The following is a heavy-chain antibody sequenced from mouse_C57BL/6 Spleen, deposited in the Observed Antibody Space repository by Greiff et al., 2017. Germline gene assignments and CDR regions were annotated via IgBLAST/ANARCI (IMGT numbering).Heavy chain of an antibody. J-gene: IGHJ1*03. CDR3: ARNKDYYGSSYGYFDV. D-gene: IGHD1-1*01. CDR1: GFSLTSYG. Sequence: VQLKQSGPGLVQPSQSLSITCTVSGFSLTSYGVHWVRQSPGKGLEWLGVIWSGGSTDYNAAFISRLSISKDNSKSQVFFKMNSLQADDTAIYYCARNKDYYGSSYGYFDVWGTGTTVTVSS. V-gene: IGHV2-2*01. CDR2: IWSGGST.